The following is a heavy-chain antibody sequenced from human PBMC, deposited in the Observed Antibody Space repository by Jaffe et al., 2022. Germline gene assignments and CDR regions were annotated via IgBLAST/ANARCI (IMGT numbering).Heavy chain of an antibody. Sequence: QVQLQESGPGLVKPSQTLSLTCTVSGGSISSGSYYWSWIRQPAGKGLEWIGRIYTSGSTNYNPSLKSRVTISVDTSKNQFSLKLSSVTAADTAVYYCARDDSSGYLDAFDIWGQGTMVTVSS. CDR2: IYTSGST. J-gene: IGHJ3*02. D-gene: IGHD3-22*01. V-gene: IGHV4-61*02. CDR1: GGSISSGSYY. CDR3: ARDDSSGYLDAFDI.